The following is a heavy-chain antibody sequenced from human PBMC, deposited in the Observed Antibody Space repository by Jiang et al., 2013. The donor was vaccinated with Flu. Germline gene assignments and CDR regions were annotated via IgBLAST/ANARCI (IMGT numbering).Heavy chain of an antibody. J-gene: IGHJ3*02. CDR1: GYSFTSYW. V-gene: IGHV5-51*01. CDR3: ARRRAHAFDI. CDR2: IYPGDSDT. Sequence: CKGSGYSFTSYWISWVRQMPGKGLEWMGIIYPGDSDTRYSPSFQGQATFSADKSISTAYLQWSSLKASDTAMYYCARRRAHAFDIWGQGTMVTVSS.